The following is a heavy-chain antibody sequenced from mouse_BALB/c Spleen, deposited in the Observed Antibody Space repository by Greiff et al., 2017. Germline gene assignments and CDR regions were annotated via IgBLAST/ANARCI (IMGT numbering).Heavy chain of an antibody. CDR2: ISCYNGAT. CDR1: GFSFTGYY. D-gene: IGHD2-4*01. Sequence: VQPGASVKLSCKASGFSFTGYYMHWVKQSPGKRLEWIGYISCYNGATSYTQKFKGKATFTVDTPSSTAYMQFNSLTSEDSAVYYCAIDYAFAYWGQGTTLTVSA. CDR3: AIDYAFAY. J-gene: IGHJ2*01. V-gene: IGHV1S34*01.